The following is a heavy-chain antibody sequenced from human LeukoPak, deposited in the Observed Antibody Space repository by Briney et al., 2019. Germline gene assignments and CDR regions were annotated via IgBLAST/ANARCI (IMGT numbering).Heavy chain of an antibody. J-gene: IGHJ4*02. CDR1: EFTFRIYD. V-gene: IGHV3-48*03. CDR2: ISSSGSTI. D-gene: IGHD5-18*01. CDR3: ARHLSGITGYTYGRGIDY. Sequence: GGSLRLSCAASEFTFRIYDMNWVRQAPGKGLEGVSYISSSGSTIYYADSVKGRFTISRDNAKNSLFLQMNSLRAEDTAVYYCARHLSGITGYTYGRGIDYWGQGTLVSVSS.